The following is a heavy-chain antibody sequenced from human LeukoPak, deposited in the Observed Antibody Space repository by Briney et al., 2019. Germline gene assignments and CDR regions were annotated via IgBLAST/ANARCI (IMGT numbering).Heavy chain of an antibody. D-gene: IGHD6-13*01. V-gene: IGHV3-48*04. CDR2: ISSSSSTI. CDR3: ARIAAAGVAGDFDD. J-gene: IGHJ4*02. CDR1: GFTFSSYS. Sequence: GGSLRLSCAASGFTFSSYSMNWVRQAPGKGLEWVSYISSSSSTIYYADSVKGRFTISRDNAKNSLYLQMNSLRAEDTAVYYCARIAAAGVAGDFDDWGQGTLVTVSS.